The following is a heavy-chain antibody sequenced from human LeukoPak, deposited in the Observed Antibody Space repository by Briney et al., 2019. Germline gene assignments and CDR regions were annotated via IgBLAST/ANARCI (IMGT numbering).Heavy chain of an antibody. CDR2: INHSGST. V-gene: IGHV4-34*01. Sequence: SETLSLTCAVYGGSFSGYYWSWIRQPPGKGLEWIGEINHSGSTNYNPSLKSRVTISVDTSKNQFSLKLSSVTAADTAVYFCARGSTRYDYWGQGTLVTVSS. J-gene: IGHJ4*02. D-gene: IGHD2-2*01. CDR1: GGSFSGYY. CDR3: ARGSTRYDY.